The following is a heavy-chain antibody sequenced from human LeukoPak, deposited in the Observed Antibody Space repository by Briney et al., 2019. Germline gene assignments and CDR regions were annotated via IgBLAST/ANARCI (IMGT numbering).Heavy chain of an antibody. CDR3: ARDLADSSSWWQIGSYFDY. CDR2: TYYRSKWYN. Sequence: SQTLSLTCAISGDSVSSNSAAWNWLRQSPARGLEWLGRTYYRSKWYNDYAVSVKSRITINPDTSKNQFSLQLNSVTPEDTAVYYCARDLADSSSWWQIGSYFDYWGQGTLVTVSS. V-gene: IGHV6-1*01. D-gene: IGHD6-13*01. J-gene: IGHJ4*02. CDR1: GDSVSSNSAA.